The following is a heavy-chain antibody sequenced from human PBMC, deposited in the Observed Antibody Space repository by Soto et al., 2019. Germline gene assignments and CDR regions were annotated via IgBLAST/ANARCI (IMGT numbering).Heavy chain of an antibody. D-gene: IGHD6-19*01. CDR3: ARDGISGWGRSLHNHFDS. J-gene: IGHJ4*02. CDR2: IFYSGST. CDR1: GGSITNYY. Sequence: SETLSLTCTVSGGSITNYYWSWIRQPPGKGLEWIGYIFYSGSTNYNPSLKSRVTISVDTSKTQFSLNLNSVTAADTAIYYFARDGISGWGRSLHNHFDSWGQGTLVTVSS. V-gene: IGHV4-59*13.